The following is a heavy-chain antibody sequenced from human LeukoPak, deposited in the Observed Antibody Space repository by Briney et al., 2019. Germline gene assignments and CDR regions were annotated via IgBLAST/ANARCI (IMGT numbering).Heavy chain of an antibody. Sequence: ASVKVSCKASGGTFSSYAISWVRQAPGQGGERMGRIIAIFGTANYAQKFQGRGTITTDESTRTDYMELRSLRSEDTAVYYCARDPGYYYDSSGYLDYWGQGTLVTVSS. V-gene: IGHV1-69*05. CDR2: IIAIFGTA. J-gene: IGHJ4*02. CDR1: GGTFSSYA. D-gene: IGHD3-22*01. CDR3: ARDPGYYYDSSGYLDY.